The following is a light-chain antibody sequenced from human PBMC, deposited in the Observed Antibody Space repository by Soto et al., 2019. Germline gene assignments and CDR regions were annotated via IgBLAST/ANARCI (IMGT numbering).Light chain of an antibody. V-gene: IGKV1-5*03. Sequence: DIQMTQSPSTLSATVGDRVTITCRASQSISSWLAWYQQKPGKAPKLLIYKASSLESGVPSRFSGSGSGTEFHLAISSLQPDDFATSYCQQYNSYPLTFGGGTKGEIK. J-gene: IGKJ4*01. CDR2: KAS. CDR1: QSISSW. CDR3: QQYNSYPLT.